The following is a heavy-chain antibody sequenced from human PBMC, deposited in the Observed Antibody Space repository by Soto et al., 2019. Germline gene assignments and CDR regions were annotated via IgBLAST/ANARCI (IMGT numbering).Heavy chain of an antibody. D-gene: IGHD5-12*01. CDR1: GFTFSSAW. CDR3: PPLDIVATITPYCYYGMDV. CDR2: IKSKTDGGTT. V-gene: IGHV3-15*01. Sequence: EVQLVESGGGLVKPGGSLRLSCAASGFTFSSAWMSWVRQAPGKGLEWVGRIKSKTDGGTTDYAAHGKGKFTISRDESKNTPYLQMNRLKIEDTAVYYCPPLDIVATITPYCYYGMDVWGQGTTVTVSS. J-gene: IGHJ6*02.